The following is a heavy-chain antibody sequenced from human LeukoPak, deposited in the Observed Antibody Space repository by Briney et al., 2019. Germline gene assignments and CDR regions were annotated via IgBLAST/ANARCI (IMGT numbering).Heavy chain of an antibody. D-gene: IGHD2-15*01. Sequence: SQTLSLTCTVSGGSISSGSYYWRWIRQPAGKGLEWIGRIYTSGSTNYNPSLKSRVTISVGTSKNQFSLKLSSVTAADTAVYYCARDVADCSGGSCYSWFDHWGQGTLVTVSS. J-gene: IGHJ5*02. CDR1: GGSISSGSYY. V-gene: IGHV4-61*02. CDR3: ARDVADCSGGSCYSWFDH. CDR2: IYTSGST.